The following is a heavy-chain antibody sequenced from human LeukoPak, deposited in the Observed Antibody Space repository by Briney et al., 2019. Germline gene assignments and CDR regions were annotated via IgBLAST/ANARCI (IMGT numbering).Heavy chain of an antibody. CDR2: INPAGSAK. CDR1: GFTFSSYW. Sequence: GGSLRLSCEASGFTFSSYWMNWVRQVPGKGLEWVANINPAGSAKYYVDSMKGRFTISRDNAKNSLYLRMDSLRAEDTAVYYCARGVYTSGCDYWGQGTLVTVSS. V-gene: IGHV3-7*01. CDR3: ARGVYTSGCDY. J-gene: IGHJ4*02. D-gene: IGHD6-19*01.